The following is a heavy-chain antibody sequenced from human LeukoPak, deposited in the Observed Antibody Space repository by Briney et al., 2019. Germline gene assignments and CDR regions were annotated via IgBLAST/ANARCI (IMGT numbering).Heavy chain of an antibody. V-gene: IGHV4-59*12. J-gene: IGHJ4*02. Sequence: SETLSLTCTVSGGSISSYYWSWIRQPPGKGLEWIGYIYYSGSTYYNPSLKSRVTISVDTSKNQFSLKLSSVTAADTAVYYCARGVGGSTPFDYWGQGTLVTVSS. CDR1: GGSISSYY. CDR3: ARGVGGSTPFDY. D-gene: IGHD3-16*01. CDR2: IYYSGST.